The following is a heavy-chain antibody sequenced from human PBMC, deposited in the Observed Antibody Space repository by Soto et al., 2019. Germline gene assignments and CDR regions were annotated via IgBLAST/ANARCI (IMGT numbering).Heavy chain of an antibody. Sequence: QVKLVQSGTEVKKPGASLKVSCKASGYSFATSGISWVRQAPGQALEWMGWISVYNGNTNYDQKLHDRVTMTTDTSTTTAYLELRSLRSDDTAVYYCARAGQYYDSSGYVNWGQGTLVTVSS. J-gene: IGHJ4*02. CDR1: GYSFATSG. D-gene: IGHD3-22*01. V-gene: IGHV1-18*01. CDR3: ARAGQYYDSSGYVN. CDR2: ISVYNGNT.